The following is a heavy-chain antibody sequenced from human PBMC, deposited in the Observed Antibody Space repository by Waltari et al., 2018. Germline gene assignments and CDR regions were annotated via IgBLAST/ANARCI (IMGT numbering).Heavy chain of an antibody. V-gene: IGHV3-74*01. Sequence: EVQLVESGGGLLQPGGSLRLSCAASGFSISGDWMHWVRQAPGKGLVWVSRIHRDGRSTNYADSVRGRFTISRDNAKNMVYLQMNSLRADDTAVYFCARDGLGSSHDYWGQGTLVTVSS. D-gene: IGHD6-6*01. CDR1: GFSISGDW. J-gene: IGHJ4*02. CDR3: ARDGLGSSHDY. CDR2: IHRDGRST.